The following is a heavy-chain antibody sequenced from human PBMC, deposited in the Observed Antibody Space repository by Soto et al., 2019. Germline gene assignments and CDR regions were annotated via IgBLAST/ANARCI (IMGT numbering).Heavy chain of an antibody. Sequence: EVQLVESGGGLVQPGGSLRLSCAASGFTFSSYAMHWVRQAPGKGLEYVSVINSNGGSTDYANSVKGRFTISRDNSKNTLYLQIGSLRAEDMAVYYCARTSGYAFDYWGRGTLVTVSS. CDR1: GFTFSSYA. CDR3: ARTSGYAFDY. CDR2: INSNGGST. J-gene: IGHJ4*02. V-gene: IGHV3-64*01. D-gene: IGHD5-12*01.